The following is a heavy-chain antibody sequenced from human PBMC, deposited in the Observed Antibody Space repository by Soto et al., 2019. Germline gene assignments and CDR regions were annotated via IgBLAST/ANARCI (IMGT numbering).Heavy chain of an antibody. Sequence: ETLSLTCTVSGGSIRGYYWSWIRQTPGKGLEWIGYIDYSGTANYNPSLKSRVSMSVDTSKNQLSLKVTSVTAADTAMYYCARADTAMTTPFDYWGQGTLVTVSS. D-gene: IGHD5-18*01. V-gene: IGHV4-59*12. CDR1: GGSIRGYY. CDR2: IDYSGTA. J-gene: IGHJ4*02. CDR3: ARADTAMTTPFDY.